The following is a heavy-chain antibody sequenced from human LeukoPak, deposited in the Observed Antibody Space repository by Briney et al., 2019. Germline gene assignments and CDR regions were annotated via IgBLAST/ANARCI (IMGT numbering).Heavy chain of an antibody. V-gene: IGHV3-30*02. CDR2: IRYDGSNK. CDR3: AKVPFDAPSSWPFDY. D-gene: IGHD6-13*01. CDR1: GFTFSSYG. Sequence: GGSLRLSCAASGFTFSSYGMHWVRQAPGKGLEWVAFIRYDGSNKYYADSVKGRFTISRDNSKNTLYLQMYSLRAEDTAVYYCAKVPFDAPSSWPFDYWGQGTLVTVSS. J-gene: IGHJ4*02.